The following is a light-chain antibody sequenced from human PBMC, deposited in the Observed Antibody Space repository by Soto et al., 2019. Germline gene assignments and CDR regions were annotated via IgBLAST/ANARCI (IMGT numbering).Light chain of an antibody. CDR3: QQYNSYST. CDR1: QSISTW. V-gene: IGKV1-5*01. Sequence: DSQMTQSRSTLSASVGERLTITCRASQSISTWLAWYQQKPGKAPKLLIYDASSLESGVPSRFSGSGSGTEFTLTISSLKPEDFASYYCQQYNSYSTFGQGTKVDIK. J-gene: IGKJ1*01. CDR2: DAS.